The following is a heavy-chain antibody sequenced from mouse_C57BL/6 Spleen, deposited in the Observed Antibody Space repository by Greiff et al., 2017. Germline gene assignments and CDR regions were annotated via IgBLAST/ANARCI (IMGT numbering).Heavy chain of an antibody. CDR1: GFNIKDYY. V-gene: IGHV14-1*01. Sequence: VQLQQSGAELVRPGASVKLSCTASGFNIKDYYMHWVKQRPEQGLEWSGRIDPEDGDTEYAPKFQGKATMTADTSSNTAYLQLSSLTSEDTAVYYCTTIITTVVEYFDVWGTGTTVTVSS. D-gene: IGHD1-1*01. CDR2: IDPEDGDT. J-gene: IGHJ1*03. CDR3: TTIITTVVEYFDV.